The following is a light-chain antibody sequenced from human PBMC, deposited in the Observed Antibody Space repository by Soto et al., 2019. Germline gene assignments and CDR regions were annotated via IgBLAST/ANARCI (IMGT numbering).Light chain of an antibody. V-gene: IGKV1-33*01. CDR1: QDISNY. Sequence: DIQMTQSPSSLSASVGDRVSITCRASQDISNYLDWYQQKPGKAPKLLIYDASNLETGVPSRFSGSGSGTDFTLTISSLQPEDIATYYCQQYDNLPPPITFGQGTRLEIK. CDR3: QQYDNLPPPIT. J-gene: IGKJ5*01. CDR2: DAS.